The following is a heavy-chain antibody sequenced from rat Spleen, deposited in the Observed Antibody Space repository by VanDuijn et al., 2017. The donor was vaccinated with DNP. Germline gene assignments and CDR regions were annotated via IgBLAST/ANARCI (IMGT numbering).Heavy chain of an antibody. J-gene: IGHJ4*01. V-gene: IGHV5-20*01. D-gene: IGHD1-11*01. CDR3: TTFEGTNA. Sequence: EVQLVESGGGLVQPGGSLKLSCAASGFTFSDSYMAWVRQAATKGLEWVATISSGGDSAYYRDSVKGRFTISRDKAKSTLYLQMDSLRSEDTATYYCTTFEGTNAWGQGTSVTVSS. CDR2: ISSGGDSA. CDR1: GFTFSDSY.